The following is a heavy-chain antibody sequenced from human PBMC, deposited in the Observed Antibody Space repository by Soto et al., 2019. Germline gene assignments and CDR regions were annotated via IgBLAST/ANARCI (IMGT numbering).Heavy chain of an antibody. V-gene: IGHV3-23*01. CDR2: ISNTGGGT. Sequence: GGSLRLSCAASGFTFNNYARNWVRQAPGMGLEWVATISNTGGGTYYADSVKGRFTISRDNSKNTLYLQMSSLRVEDTAVYYCAKDRLAGNFDYWGQGTQVTVSS. CDR3: AKDRLAGNFDY. J-gene: IGHJ4*02. CDR1: GFTFNNYA.